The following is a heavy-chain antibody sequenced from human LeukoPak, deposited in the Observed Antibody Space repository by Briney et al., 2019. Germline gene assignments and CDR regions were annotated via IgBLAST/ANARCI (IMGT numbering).Heavy chain of an antibody. J-gene: IGHJ3*02. D-gene: IGHD5-18*01. V-gene: IGHV4-34*01. CDR3: ARGPHSDRVAFDI. CDR2: INHSGST. Sequence: PSETLSLTCAVYGGSFSGYYWSCIRQPPGKGLEWIGEINHSGSTNYNPSLKSRVTISVDTSKNQFSLKLSSVTAADTAVYYCARGPHSDRVAFDIWGQGTMVTVSS. CDR1: GGSFSGYY.